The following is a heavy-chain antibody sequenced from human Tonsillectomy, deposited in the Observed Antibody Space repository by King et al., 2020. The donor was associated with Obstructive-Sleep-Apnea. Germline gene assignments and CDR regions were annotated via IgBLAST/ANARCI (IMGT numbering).Heavy chain of an antibody. Sequence: VTLKESGPALVKPTQTLTLTCTFSGFSLSTTGMCVSWIRQPPGKALEWLARIDWDDDKYYITSLKTRLTISKDTSKNQVVLTMTNLDPVDTATYYCARPYYSRSGSYYNASFGIWGQGTMITVSS. CDR3: ARPYYSRSGSYYNASFGI. CDR1: GFSLSTTGMC. V-gene: IGHV2-70*11. D-gene: IGHD3-10*01. CDR2: IDWDDDK. J-gene: IGHJ3*02.